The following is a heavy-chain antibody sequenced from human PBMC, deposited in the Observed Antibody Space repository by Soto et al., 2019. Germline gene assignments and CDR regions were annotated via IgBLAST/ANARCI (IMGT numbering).Heavy chain of an antibody. CDR3: ARIDYSRQFAPFYYAMDV. D-gene: IGHD4-4*01. CDR1: GGSISSYY. V-gene: IGHV4-4*07. CDR2: IYTSGST. Sequence: NPSETLSLTCTVSGGSISSYYWSWVRQPAGKGLEWIGRIYTSGSTDYNPSLKSRVTMSVDTSKNQFSLKLSSVTAADTAVYYCARIDYSRQFAPFYYAMDVWGQGTTVTVSS. J-gene: IGHJ6*02.